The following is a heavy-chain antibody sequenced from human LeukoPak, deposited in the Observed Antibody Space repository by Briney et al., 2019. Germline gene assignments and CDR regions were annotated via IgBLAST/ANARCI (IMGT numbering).Heavy chain of an antibody. D-gene: IGHD6-19*01. Sequence: ASVKVSCKASGYTFTGYYMHWVRQAPGQGLEWMGWINPNSGGTNYAQKFQGRVTMTRDTSISTAYMDLSRLRSDDTAVYYCARMAVAGTYYYYFGMDVWGQGTTVTVSS. CDR1: GYTFTGYY. CDR2: INPNSGGT. V-gene: IGHV1-2*02. CDR3: ARMAVAGTYYYYFGMDV. J-gene: IGHJ6*02.